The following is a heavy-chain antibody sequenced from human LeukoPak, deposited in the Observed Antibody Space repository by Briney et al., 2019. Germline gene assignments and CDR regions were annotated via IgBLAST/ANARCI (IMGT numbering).Heavy chain of an antibody. CDR2: IWHDGSNK. V-gene: IGHV3-30*02. Sequence: GGSLRLSCAASGFTFSSYAMSWVRQAPGKGLEWVTVIWHDGSNKYYADSVKGRFTISRDNSKNTLYLQMNSLRAEDTAVYHCAKDLNPREAGATIDYWGQGTLVTVSS. CDR1: GFTFSSYA. CDR3: AKDLNPREAGATIDY. J-gene: IGHJ4*02. D-gene: IGHD1-26*01.